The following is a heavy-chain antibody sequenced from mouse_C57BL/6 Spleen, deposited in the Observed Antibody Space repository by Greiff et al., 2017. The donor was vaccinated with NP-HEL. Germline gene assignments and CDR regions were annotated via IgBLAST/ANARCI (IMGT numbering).Heavy chain of an antibody. J-gene: IGHJ4*01. CDR1: GYTFTSYW. CDR3: ARGGYSNYDAMDY. V-gene: IGHV1-64*01. D-gene: IGHD2-5*01. CDR2: IHPNSGST. Sequence: VQLQQPGAELVKPGASVKLSCKASGYTFTSYWMHWVKQRPGQGLEWIGMIHPNSGSTNYNEKFKSKATLTVDKSSSTAYMQLSSLTSEDSAVYYCARGGYSNYDAMDYWGQGTSVTVSS.